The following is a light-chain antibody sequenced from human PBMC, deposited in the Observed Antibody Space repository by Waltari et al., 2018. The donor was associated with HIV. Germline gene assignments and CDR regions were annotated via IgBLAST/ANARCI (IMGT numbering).Light chain of an antibody. V-gene: IGKV1-39*01. J-gene: IGKJ1*01. Sequence: SASVGDRVTITCQESQSLSSYLNWYQQKPGKAPKILIYAASSLQSGVPSRFSGSGSGTDVTLSNSSLQHENFAAYYCQHSYSILGKFRQGTKVEL. CDR2: AAS. CDR3: QHSYSILGK. CDR1: QSLSSY.